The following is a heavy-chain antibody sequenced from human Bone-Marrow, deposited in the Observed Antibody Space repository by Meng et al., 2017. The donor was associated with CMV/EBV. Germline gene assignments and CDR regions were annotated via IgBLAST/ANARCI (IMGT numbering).Heavy chain of an antibody. CDR1: GFSFSTSGVG. CDR3: AHITPRPGWIAY. V-gene: IGHV2-5*02. D-gene: IGHD6-6*01. J-gene: IGHJ4*02. Sequence: ILKGSCPSPVKPTPTLTLTFTFSGFSFSTSGVGVGWIRQPPGKALEWLALIYWDDYKRYSPSLKSRLTITKDTSKNQVVLTMTNMDPVDTATYYCAHITPRPGWIAYWGQGTLVTVSS. CDR2: IYWDDYK.